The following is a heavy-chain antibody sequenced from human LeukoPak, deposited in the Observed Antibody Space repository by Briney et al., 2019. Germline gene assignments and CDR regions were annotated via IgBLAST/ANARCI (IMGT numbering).Heavy chain of an antibody. D-gene: IGHD4-17*01. V-gene: IGHV4-4*02. CDR1: GDSISGTNW. J-gene: IGHJ5*02. Sequence: ASETLSLTCAVSGDSISGTNWWSWVRPSPGKGLEWIGEMYHTGSSNYNPSLKSRVTISVDKSKNQFSLRLSSVTAADTAVYYCSRLYGDYGWFDPWGQGTLATVSS. CDR3: SRLYGDYGWFDP. CDR2: MYHTGSS.